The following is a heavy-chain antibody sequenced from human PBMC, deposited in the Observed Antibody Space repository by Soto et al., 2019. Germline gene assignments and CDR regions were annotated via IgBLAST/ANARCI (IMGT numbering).Heavy chain of an antibody. V-gene: IGHV4-61*01. CDR1: GGSVSSGSYY. CDR3: AREIRYCSSTSCYSNYYYYGMDV. D-gene: IGHD2-2*01. CDR2: IYYSGST. J-gene: IGHJ6*02. Sequence: SETLSLTCTVSGGSVSSGSYYWSWIRQPPGKGLEWIGYIYYSGSTNYNPSLKSRVTISVDTSKNQFSLKLSSVTAADTAVYYCAREIRYCSSTSCYSNYYYYGMDVWGQGTTVTVSS.